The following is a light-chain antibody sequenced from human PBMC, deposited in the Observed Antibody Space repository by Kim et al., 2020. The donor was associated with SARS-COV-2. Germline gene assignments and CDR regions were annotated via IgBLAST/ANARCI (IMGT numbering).Light chain of an antibody. Sequence: PGEGATLPCRASRSVSSYLAWYRQKPGQGPRLLIYDASNWATGIPARFRGSGSGTDFTLTISSLEPEDFAVYYCQQRSNWPPKLTFGGGTKVDIK. CDR1: RSVSSY. J-gene: IGKJ4*01. CDR2: DAS. CDR3: QQRSNWPPKLT. V-gene: IGKV3-11*01.